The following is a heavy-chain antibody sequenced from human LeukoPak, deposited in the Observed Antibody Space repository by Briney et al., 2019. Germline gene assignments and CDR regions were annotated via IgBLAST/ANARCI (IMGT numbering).Heavy chain of an antibody. CDR1: GFTLSNVW. J-gene: IGHJ4*02. D-gene: IGHD6-13*01. CDR2: ITSKSYDGTI. Sequence: GGSLRLSCAASGFTLSNVWMSWVRQAPGKGREWVGRITSKSYDGTIDYAAPVKGRFTISRDDSNTTLYLQMNSLNPEDTALYCCTTESALGISAAGFFDHWGQGTLVTVSS. CDR3: TTESALGISAAGFFDH. V-gene: IGHV3-15*01.